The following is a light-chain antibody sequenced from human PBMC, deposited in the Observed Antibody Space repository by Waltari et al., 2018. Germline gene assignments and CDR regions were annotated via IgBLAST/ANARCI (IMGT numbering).Light chain of an antibody. V-gene: IGLV1-47*01. J-gene: IGLJ2*01. CDR3: AAWDDSLSAV. CDR2: RNN. Sequence: QSVLTQPPSASGTPGQRVTISCSGSSSNIGSNYVYWYQQLPGTAPKRLIYRNNQRPSGVPDRAPGSKSGTSASLAISGLRSEDEADYYCAAWDDSLSAVFGGGTKLTVL. CDR1: SSNIGSNY.